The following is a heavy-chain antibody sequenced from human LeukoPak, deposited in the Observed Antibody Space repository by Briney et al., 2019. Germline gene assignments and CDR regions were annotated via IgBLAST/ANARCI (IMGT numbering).Heavy chain of an antibody. CDR2: TVSEIDGGTT. CDR3: TTDEDWNYARKDV. Sequence: GGSLRLSCAASGFTFSSYSMNWVRQAPGKGLEWVGQTVSEIDGGTTDYATPVKGRFTISRDDSKSTLYLQMNSLKIEDTAVYYCTTDEDWNYARKDVWGQGATVIVSS. V-gene: IGHV3-15*04. J-gene: IGHJ6*02. D-gene: IGHD1-7*01. CDR1: GFTFSSYS.